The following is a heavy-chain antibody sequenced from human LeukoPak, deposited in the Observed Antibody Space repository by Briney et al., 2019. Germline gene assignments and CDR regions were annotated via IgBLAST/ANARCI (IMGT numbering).Heavy chain of an antibody. J-gene: IGHJ4*02. D-gene: IGHD3-22*01. Sequence: GGFLRLSCAASGFTFSNYAMSWVRQAPGKGLEWVSAISGSGGSTYYADSVKGRFTISRDNSKNTLYLQMNSLRAEDTAVYYCAKDHSSAYYSYFDYWGQGTLVTVSS. CDR3: AKDHSSAYYSYFDY. CDR1: GFTFSNYA. CDR2: ISGSGGST. V-gene: IGHV3-23*01.